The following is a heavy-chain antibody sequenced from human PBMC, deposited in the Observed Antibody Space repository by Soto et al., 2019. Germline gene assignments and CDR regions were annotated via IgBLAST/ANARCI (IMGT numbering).Heavy chain of an antibody. CDR2: IRQNESEQ. Sequence: EVQLVESGGGLVQPGGSLRLSGTVSGLTFSDYCMSWVRQAPGKGLEWVANIRQNESEQDYADSVKGRFNISRDKAKSSVYVDMNTLRAEAQAVYYSTNDTVSESCSVRGLTYYFEYWGQGTLVTVSS. CDR3: TNDTVSESCSVRGLTYYFEY. D-gene: IGHD1-26*01. CDR1: GLTFSDYC. J-gene: IGHJ4*02. V-gene: IGHV3-7*03.